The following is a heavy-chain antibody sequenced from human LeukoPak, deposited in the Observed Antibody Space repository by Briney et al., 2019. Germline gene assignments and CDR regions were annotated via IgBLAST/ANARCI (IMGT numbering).Heavy chain of an antibody. D-gene: IGHD1-14*01. CDR3: ATDLGNAFDI. CDR2: ISYDGSNK. V-gene: IGHV3-30*04. J-gene: IGHJ3*02. Sequence: GGSLRLSCAASGFTFSSYAMHWVRQAPGKGLEWVAVISYDGSNKYYADSVKGRFTISRDNSKNTLYLQMNSLRAEDTAVNYCATDLGNAFDIWGQGTMVTVSS. CDR1: GFTFSSYA.